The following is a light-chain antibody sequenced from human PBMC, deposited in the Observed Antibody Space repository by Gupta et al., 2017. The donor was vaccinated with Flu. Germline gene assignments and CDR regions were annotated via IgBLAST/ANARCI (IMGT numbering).Light chain of an antibody. Sequence: DQQSPGTAPKLLIYNDNNRPSGVPDRISASMSGTSASLAITGLQAADEGDYYCQSFDSALNVRVFGGGTKVTVL. J-gene: IGLJ2*01. CDR3: QSFDSALNVRV. V-gene: IGLV1-40*01. CDR2: NDN.